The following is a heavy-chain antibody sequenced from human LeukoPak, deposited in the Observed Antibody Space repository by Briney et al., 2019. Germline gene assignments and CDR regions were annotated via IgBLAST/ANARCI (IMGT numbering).Heavy chain of an antibody. CDR1: GGSISSSSYY. CDR2: MYQSGST. CDR3: ARDEGGSAPFDY. J-gene: IGHJ4*02. D-gene: IGHD1-26*01. Sequence: SETLSLTCTVSGGSISSSSYYWAWIRQPPGKGLEWIGSMYQSGSTYYNPFLNSRVTISIDTSKNQFSLKLSSVTAADTAVYYCARDEGGSAPFDYWGQGTLVTVSS. V-gene: IGHV4-39*07.